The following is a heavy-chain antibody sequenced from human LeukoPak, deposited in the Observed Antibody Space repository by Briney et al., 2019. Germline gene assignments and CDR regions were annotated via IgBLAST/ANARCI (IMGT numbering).Heavy chain of an antibody. CDR1: GYTFTGYY. D-gene: IGHD3-22*01. CDR3: AREIVVRGAFDI. Sequence: ASVKVSCKASGYTFTGYYMHWVRQAPGQGLEWMGGINPNSGGTNYAQKFQGRVTMTRDTSISTAYMELSRLRSDDTAVYYCAREIVVRGAFDIWGQGTMVTVSS. CDR2: INPNSGGT. J-gene: IGHJ3*02. V-gene: IGHV1-2*02.